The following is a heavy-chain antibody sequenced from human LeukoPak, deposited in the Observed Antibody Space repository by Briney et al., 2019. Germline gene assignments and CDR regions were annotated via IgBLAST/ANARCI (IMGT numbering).Heavy chain of an antibody. J-gene: IGHJ4*02. CDR3: AGNLGRLPMD. CDR2: FFNSEKI. CDR1: GFSVVGSY. Sequence: GGSLRLSCTASGFSVVGSYITWVRQAPGKGLEWVALFFNSEKIDYADSVRGRFAISRDISQNTLYLQMNSPRVEDTAVYYCAGNLGRLPMDWGQGTLVTVSS. D-gene: IGHD3-10*01. V-gene: IGHV3-53*01.